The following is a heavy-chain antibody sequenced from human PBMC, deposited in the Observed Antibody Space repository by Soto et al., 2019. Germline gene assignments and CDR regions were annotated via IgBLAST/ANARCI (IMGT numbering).Heavy chain of an antibody. CDR3: ARVLGAPLYYFDC. V-gene: IGHV3-7*03. J-gene: IGHJ4*02. CDR1: GFTFGSYW. D-gene: IGHD1-26*01. CDR2: IKWDASEK. Sequence: GGSLRLSCAASGFTFGSYWMSWVRQAPGKGPEWLATIKWDASEKKYVDSVKGRFTTSRDNAKNALYLQMDSLRAEDTAVYYCARVLGAPLYYFDCWGQGILVTVSS.